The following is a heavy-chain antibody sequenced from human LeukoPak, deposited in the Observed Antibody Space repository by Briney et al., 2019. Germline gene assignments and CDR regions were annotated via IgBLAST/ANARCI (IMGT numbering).Heavy chain of an antibody. CDR3: AKDRIAAAGTTQDY. D-gene: IGHD6-13*01. CDR2: IYSGGST. J-gene: IGHJ4*02. Sequence: GGSLRLSCAASGFTVSSNYMSWVRQAPGKGLEWVSVIYSGGSTYYADSVKGRFTISRDNSKNTLYLQMNSLRAEDTAVYYCAKDRIAAAGTTQDYWGQGTLVTVSS. CDR1: GFTVSSNY. V-gene: IGHV3-66*01.